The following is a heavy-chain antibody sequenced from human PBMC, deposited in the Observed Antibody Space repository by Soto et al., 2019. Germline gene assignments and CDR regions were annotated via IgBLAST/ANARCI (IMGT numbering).Heavy chain of an antibody. CDR1: GFTISNYI. Sequence: QVQLVESGGGVVQPGRSLRLSCAASGFTISNYIMHWVRQAPGKGLEWVAMILHDGNNKYYADSVKGRFTISRDNSKNTLYLQMNSLRTEVTAMYYCARDDEDGSYCDLGYWGQGTLVTVSS. V-gene: IGHV3-30-3*01. CDR2: ILHDGNNK. J-gene: IGHJ4*02. CDR3: ARDDEDGSYCDLGY. D-gene: IGHD3-10*01.